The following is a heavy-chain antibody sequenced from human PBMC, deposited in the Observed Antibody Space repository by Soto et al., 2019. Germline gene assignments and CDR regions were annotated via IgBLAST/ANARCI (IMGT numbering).Heavy chain of an antibody. V-gene: IGHV4-31*03. CDR3: ARVDDY. J-gene: IGHJ4*02. CDR2: KSYSGST. CDR1: GGSISSGAYY. Sequence: SETLSLTCTVSGGSISSGAYYWNWIRQHPGKGLECIGHKSYSGSTKYNPSLKSRVTISVDTSKNQFSLKLSSVTAADTAVYYCARVDDYWGQGTLVTVSS.